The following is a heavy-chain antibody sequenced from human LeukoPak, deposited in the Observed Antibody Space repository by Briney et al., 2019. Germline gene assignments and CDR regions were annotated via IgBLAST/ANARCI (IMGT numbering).Heavy chain of an antibody. CDR2: IYYSGST. D-gene: IGHD5-18*01. V-gene: IGHV4-59*12. J-gene: IGHJ4*02. CDR1: GGSISTYY. CDR3: ARGGDVDTAMAYIFDY. Sequence: SETLSLTCTVSGGSISTYYWSCIRQPPGKGLEWIGYIYYSGSTNYNPSHKSRVTISVDTSKNQFSLKLSSVTAADTAVYYCARGGDVDTAMAYIFDYWGQGTLVTVSS.